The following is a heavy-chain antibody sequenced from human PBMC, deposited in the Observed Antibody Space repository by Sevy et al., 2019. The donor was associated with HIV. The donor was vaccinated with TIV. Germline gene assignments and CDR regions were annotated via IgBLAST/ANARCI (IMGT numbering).Heavy chain of an antibody. CDR3: ARGGSGDYYYYGVVV. CDR2: VSYDGSSK. V-gene: IGHV3-30*03. Sequence: GGSLRLSCVGSGFTFRNFGVHWLRQAPGKGLEWLSVVSYDGSSKYYVDSVKGRFIVSRDNSKNTLYLQMNSLRTEDTAVYYCARGGSGDYYYYGVVVWGQGTTVTVSS. D-gene: IGHD3-10*01. J-gene: IGHJ6*02. CDR1: GFTFRNFG.